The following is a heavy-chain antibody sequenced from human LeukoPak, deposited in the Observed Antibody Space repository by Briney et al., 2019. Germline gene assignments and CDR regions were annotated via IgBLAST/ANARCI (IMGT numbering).Heavy chain of an antibody. D-gene: IGHD5-12*01. CDR3: ARVRGDADAYSGYEPQKRGWFDP. Sequence: APVKVSCEASGYSFTDYYLHWVRQAPGQGLEWMGWINPNSGGTNYAQKFQGRVTMTRDTSIRTAYMELSRLRSDGTAVYYCARVRGDADAYSGYEPQKRGWFDPWGQGTLVTVSS. V-gene: IGHV1-2*02. J-gene: IGHJ5*02. CDR2: INPNSGGT. CDR1: GYSFTDYY.